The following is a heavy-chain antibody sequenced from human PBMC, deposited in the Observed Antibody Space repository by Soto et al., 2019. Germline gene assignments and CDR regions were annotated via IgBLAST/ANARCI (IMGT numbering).Heavy chain of an antibody. CDR1: GASINNFAYY. CDR2: VYYNENT. CDR3: ARRERYYGSPGWFDP. D-gene: IGHD3-10*01. V-gene: IGHV4-39*01. Sequence: SETLSLTCSVSGASINNFAYYWGWIRQPPGKGLEWIGTVYYNENTYYNPSLKSRVAISVDTAKNQFSLNLRSVTAADTAIYFCARRERYYGSPGWFDPWGQGTLVTVS. J-gene: IGHJ5*01.